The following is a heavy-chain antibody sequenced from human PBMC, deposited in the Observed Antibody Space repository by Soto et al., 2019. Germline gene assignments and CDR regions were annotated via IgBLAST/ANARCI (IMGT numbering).Heavy chain of an antibody. D-gene: IGHD6-19*01. CDR2: VSYSGAT. CDR3: ARVHVMVVAGSTFDY. CDR1: GGSIGRYY. J-gene: IGHJ4*01. V-gene: IGHV4-59*01. Sequence: SETLSLTCSVSGGSIGRYYWSWVRQAPGKGLEWIAYVSYSGATRYNPSLESRVTISVDTSKNQFSLRLNSVTAADTAVYYCARVHVMVVAGSTFDYWGHGTLVTVSS.